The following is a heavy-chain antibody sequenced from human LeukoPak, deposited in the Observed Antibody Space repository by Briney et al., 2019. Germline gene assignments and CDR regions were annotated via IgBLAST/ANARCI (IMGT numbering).Heavy chain of an antibody. CDR2: ISGSGLST. J-gene: IGHJ4*02. Sequence: GGSLRLSCAASGFTFSSYAMNWVRQAPGKGLEWVSYISGSGLSTYYADSVKGRLTISRDNSKNTLYLQMNSLRAEDTAVYYCAKLPGDYGPYWGQGTLVTVSS. CDR3: AKLPGDYGPY. CDR1: GFTFSSYA. D-gene: IGHD4-17*01. V-gene: IGHV3-23*01.